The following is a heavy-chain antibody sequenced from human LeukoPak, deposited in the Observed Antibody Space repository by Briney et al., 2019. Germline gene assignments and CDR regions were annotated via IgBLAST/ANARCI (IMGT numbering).Heavy chain of an antibody. CDR3: AKTNYDILTGYYEGGSYHYYYMDV. Sequence: EASVKVSCKASGYTFTDYYIHWVRQAPGQGLEWMGWINPDSGDTDYAQKFQARVTMTRDRSISTAYMELSRLRSDDTAVYYCAKTNYDILTGYYEGGSYHYYYMDVWGKGTTVTVSS. CDR1: GYTFTDYY. CDR2: INPDSGDT. V-gene: IGHV1-2*02. D-gene: IGHD3-9*01. J-gene: IGHJ6*03.